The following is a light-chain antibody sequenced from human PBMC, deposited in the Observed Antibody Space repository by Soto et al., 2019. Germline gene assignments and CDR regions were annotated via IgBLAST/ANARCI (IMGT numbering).Light chain of an antibody. CDR2: GAS. CDR1: QSVSSN. J-gene: IGKJ5*01. Sequence: EIVMTQSPATLSVSPGERATLSCRASQSVSSNLAWYQQKPGQAPRLLIYGASTRATGIPARFSGSGSGTEFTLIISSLQSEDFAVYYCQQYNNWPPSITFGQGTRLEIK. CDR3: QQYNNWPPSIT. V-gene: IGKV3-15*01.